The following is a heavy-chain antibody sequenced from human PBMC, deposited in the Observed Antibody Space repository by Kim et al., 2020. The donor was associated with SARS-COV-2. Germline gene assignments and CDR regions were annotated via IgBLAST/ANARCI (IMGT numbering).Heavy chain of an antibody. CDR1: GFTFSTTW. Sequence: GGSLRLSCEASGFTFSTTWMSWVRQAPGKGLEWVACINLDGSETNYADSVKGRFTIARDNAKNSLYLQMNSLRAEDTAVYYCAKGGDGGSAFGYWGQGT. CDR3: AKGGDGGSAFGY. D-gene: IGHD5-12*01. J-gene: IGHJ4*02. V-gene: IGHV3-7*01. CDR2: INLDGSET.